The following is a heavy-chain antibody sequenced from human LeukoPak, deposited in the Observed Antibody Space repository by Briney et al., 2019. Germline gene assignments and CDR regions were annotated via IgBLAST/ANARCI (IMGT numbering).Heavy chain of an antibody. Sequence: GGSLRLSCVTSGFRFSNFEMNWVRQPPGKGLEWVSHISTGTYKAYADSVKGRFTVSRDNSKNTLYLQRKSLRTEDTAVYYCAKGYGWEASYYYYYMDVWGKGTTVTISS. D-gene: IGHD1-26*01. CDR2: ISTGTYK. V-gene: IGHV3-69-1*01. CDR1: GFRFSNFE. CDR3: AKGYGWEASYYYYYMDV. J-gene: IGHJ6*03.